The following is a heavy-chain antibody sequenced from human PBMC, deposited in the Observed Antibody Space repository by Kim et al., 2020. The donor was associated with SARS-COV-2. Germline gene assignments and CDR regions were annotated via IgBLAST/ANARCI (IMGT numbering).Heavy chain of an antibody. CDR3: ATSSRFVVTQHFDS. Sequence: GGSLRLSCATSGFTFISYAMTWVRQAPGKGLEWVSSISGGRGSTYYADSVQGRFTISRDNSTNTLYLQMNILRAEDTAIYYCATSSRFVVTQHFDSWGQG. J-gene: IGHJ4*02. CDR2: ISGGRGST. CDR1: GFTFISYA. V-gene: IGHV3-23*01. D-gene: IGHD2-21*02.